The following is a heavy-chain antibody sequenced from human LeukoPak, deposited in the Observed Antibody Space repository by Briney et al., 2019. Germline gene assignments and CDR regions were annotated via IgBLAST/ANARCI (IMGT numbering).Heavy chain of an antibody. V-gene: IGHV3-74*01. D-gene: IGHD5-18*01. Sequence: GGTLRLSCAASGFTLRSYWMHWVRQAPGKGLVWVSRIKTDGSSITNADSVKGRFTISRDNDKNKLYLQMNSLSAEDTAVYYCTRGQYSYGPFDYWGQGTLVTVSS. CDR1: GFTLRSYW. J-gene: IGHJ4*02. CDR2: IKTDGSSI. CDR3: TRGQYSYGPFDY.